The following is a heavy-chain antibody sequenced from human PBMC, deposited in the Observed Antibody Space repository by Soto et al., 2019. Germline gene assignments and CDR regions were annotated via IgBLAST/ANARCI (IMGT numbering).Heavy chain of an antibody. D-gene: IGHD5-12*01. Sequence: PSETLSLTCTVSGGSISSGGYYWSWIRQHPGKGLEWIGYIFYSGTTYYNPSLKSRVTISVDTSKNQFSLKLSSVTAADTAVYYCARDLREGIGYSGLYFDPWGQGTLVTVSS. CDR2: IFYSGTT. V-gene: IGHV4-31*03. J-gene: IGHJ5*02. CDR3: ARDLREGIGYSGLYFDP. CDR1: GGSISSGGYY.